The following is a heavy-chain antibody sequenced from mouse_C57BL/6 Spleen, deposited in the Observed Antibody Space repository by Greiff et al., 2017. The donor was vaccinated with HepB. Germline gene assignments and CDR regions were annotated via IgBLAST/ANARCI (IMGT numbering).Heavy chain of an antibody. Sequence: EVQLQQSGPELVKPGASVKISCKASGYTFTDYYMNWVKQSHGKSLEWIGDINPNNGGTSYNQKFKGKATLPVDKSSSTAYMELRSLTSEDSAVYYCARWDSNWGQGTSVTVSS. D-gene: IGHD4-1*01. CDR3: ARWDSN. CDR1: GYTFTDYY. V-gene: IGHV1-26*01. J-gene: IGHJ4*01. CDR2: INPNNGGT.